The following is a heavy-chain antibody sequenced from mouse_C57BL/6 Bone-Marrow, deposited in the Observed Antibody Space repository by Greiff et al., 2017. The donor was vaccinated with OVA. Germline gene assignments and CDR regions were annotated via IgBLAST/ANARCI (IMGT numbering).Heavy chain of an antibody. CDR1: GYTFTDYY. V-gene: IGHV1-75*01. Sequence: QVQLKQSGPELVKPGASVKISCKASGYTFTDYYINWVKQRPGQGLEWIGWIFPGSGSTYYNEKFKGKATLTVDKSSSTAYMLLSSLTSEDSAVYYCARHYYYGSSYCFAYWGQGTLVTVSA. D-gene: IGHD1-1*01. CDR3: ARHYYYGSSYCFAY. CDR2: IFPGSGST. J-gene: IGHJ3*01.